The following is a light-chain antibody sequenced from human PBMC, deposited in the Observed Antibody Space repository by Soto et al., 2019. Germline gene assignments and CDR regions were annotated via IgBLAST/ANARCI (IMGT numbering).Light chain of an antibody. CDR1: SRDIGSYNL. J-gene: IGLJ1*01. Sequence: QSALTQPASVSGPPGPSIDISCNGSSRDIGSYNLVSWYQQYTGKAPKVMIFEGTKRPSGVSDRFSGSKSGTTASLTISGLQTEDEADYYCCSYAGSRTYVFGSGTKVTVL. CDR2: EGT. CDR3: CSYAGSRTYV. V-gene: IGLV2-23*01.